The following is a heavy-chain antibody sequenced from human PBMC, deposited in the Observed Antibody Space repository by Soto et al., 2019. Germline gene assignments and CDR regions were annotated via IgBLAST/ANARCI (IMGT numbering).Heavy chain of an antibody. CDR1: GGTFSSYA. D-gene: IGHD3-10*02. J-gene: IGHJ2*01. CDR2: IIPIFGTA. Sequence: QVQLVQSGAEVKKPGSSVKVSCKASGGTFSSYAISWVRQAPGQGLEWMGGIIPIFGTANYAQKFQGRVTITADESRSTAHMERSSLRSEFTAVYYGARDGSITMCPIQRDENYCYCEIWGSGTLVTFCS. CDR3: ARDGSITMCPIQRDENYCYCEI. V-gene: IGHV1-69*12.